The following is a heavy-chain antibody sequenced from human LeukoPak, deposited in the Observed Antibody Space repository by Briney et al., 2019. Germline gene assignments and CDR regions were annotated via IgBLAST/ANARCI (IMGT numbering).Heavy chain of an antibody. Sequence: PSETLSLTCAVSGDSISSYHWSWIRQPPGKGLEWIAYINYIGSTKYNPSLNSRVTISIDTSKSQFSLKLGPVTAADTAVYYCARVKYYYDSSGYHYPFDIWGQGTMVTVSS. V-gene: IGHV4-59*01. J-gene: IGHJ3*02. D-gene: IGHD3-22*01. CDR2: INYIGST. CDR3: ARVKYYYDSSGYHYPFDI. CDR1: GDSISSYH.